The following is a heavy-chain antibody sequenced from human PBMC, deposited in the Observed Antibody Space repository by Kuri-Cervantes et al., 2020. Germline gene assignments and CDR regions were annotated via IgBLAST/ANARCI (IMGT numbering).Heavy chain of an antibody. Sequence: GGSLRLSCAASGFTFSDYYMSWVRQAPGKGLEWVAVISHDGSIQYYADSVQGRFIISRDNPTNRLFLQMNRLRDEDTAVYYCARDPVGGIPDYFDYWGPGTQVTVSS. J-gene: IGHJ4*02. CDR2: ISHDGSIQ. V-gene: IGHV3-30*13. CDR1: GFTFSDYY. D-gene: IGHD1-26*01. CDR3: ARDPVGGIPDYFDY.